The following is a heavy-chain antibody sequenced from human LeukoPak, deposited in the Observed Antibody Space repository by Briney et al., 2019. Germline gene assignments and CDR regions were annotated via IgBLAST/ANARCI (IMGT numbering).Heavy chain of an antibody. V-gene: IGHV1-18*01. CDR1: GYTFTSYG. D-gene: IGHD2-2*01. J-gene: IGHJ6*04. Sequence: ASVKVSCEASGYTFTSYGISWVRQAPGQGLEWMGWISAYNGNTNYAQKLQGRVTMTTDTSTSTAYMELRSLRSDDTAVYYCAREGYCSSTSCEMDVWGKGTTVTVSS. CDR2: ISAYNGNT. CDR3: AREGYCSSTSCEMDV.